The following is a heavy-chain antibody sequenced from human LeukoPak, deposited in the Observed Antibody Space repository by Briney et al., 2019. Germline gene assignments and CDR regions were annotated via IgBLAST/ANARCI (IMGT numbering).Heavy chain of an antibody. CDR2: IGIDSGNT. D-gene: IGHD3-16*01. CDR3: AKLGAYRVYSFIDF. Sequence: GGSLRLSCAASGFTFSDYSMNWVRQAPGKGLEWISYIGIDSGNTNYADSVKGRFTISRDTSDNTLHLDISTLTTDDTAVYFCAKLGAYRVYSFIDFWGQGIPVTVSS. CDR1: GFTFSDYS. J-gene: IGHJ4*02. V-gene: IGHV3-48*01.